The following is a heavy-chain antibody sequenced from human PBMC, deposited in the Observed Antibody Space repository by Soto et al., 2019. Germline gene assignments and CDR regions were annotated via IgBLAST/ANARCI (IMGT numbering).Heavy chain of an antibody. D-gene: IGHD1-26*01. J-gene: IGHJ4*02. V-gene: IGHV1-46*03. Sequence: QVQLVQSGAEVKKPGASVKVSCEASGYIFINYYIHWVRQAPGQGLEWVGIINPTGGSTNYAQKFHGRVTMTRDTSPSTVQMELSSLRPEDTAVYYCTRGLGAGDYWGQGTLVTFSS. CDR2: INPTGGST. CDR3: TRGLGAGDY. CDR1: GYIFINYY.